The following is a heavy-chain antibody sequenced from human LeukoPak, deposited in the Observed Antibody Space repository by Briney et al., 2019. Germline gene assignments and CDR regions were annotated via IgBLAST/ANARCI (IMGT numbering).Heavy chain of an antibody. Sequence: GGSLRLSCAASGFSFDTYAMHWVRQAPGQGLEWVALIWLDGSHKFYSNSVRGQFTISRDNSKNTVYLQMNNLRPDDTAVYYCATEIFGSGSYPDFWGQGTLVTVSS. D-gene: IGHD3-10*01. CDR1: GFSFDTYA. CDR2: IWLDGSHK. J-gene: IGHJ4*02. V-gene: IGHV3-33*01. CDR3: ATEIFGSGSYPDF.